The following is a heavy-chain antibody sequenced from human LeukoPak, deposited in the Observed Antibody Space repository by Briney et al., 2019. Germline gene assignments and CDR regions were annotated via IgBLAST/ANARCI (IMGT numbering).Heavy chain of an antibody. CDR2: INPNSGGT. J-gene: IGHJ4*02. V-gene: IGHV1-2*02. D-gene: IGHD6-13*01. CDR1: GYTFTGYY. CDR3: ARVYSSSWYFGY. Sequence: GASVNVSCKASGYTFTGYYMHWVRQAPGQGLESMGWINPNSGGTNYAQKFQGRVTMTRDTSISTAYMELSRLRSDDTAVYYCARVYSSSWYFGYWGQGTLVTVSS.